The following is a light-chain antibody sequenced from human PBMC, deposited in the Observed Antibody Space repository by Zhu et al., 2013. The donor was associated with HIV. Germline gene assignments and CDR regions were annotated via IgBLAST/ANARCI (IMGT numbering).Light chain of an antibody. CDR1: QSLLHSNGYNY. CDR2: LGS. V-gene: IGKV2-28*01. CDR3: LQALQTPAT. J-gene: IGKJ1*01. Sequence: DIVMTQSPLSLPVTPGEPASISCRSSQSLLHSNGYNYLDWYLQKPGQSPQLLIYLGSNRASGVPDRFSGHGSGTDFTLRISRVEAEDIGVYYCLQALQTPATFGPGTKVEVK.